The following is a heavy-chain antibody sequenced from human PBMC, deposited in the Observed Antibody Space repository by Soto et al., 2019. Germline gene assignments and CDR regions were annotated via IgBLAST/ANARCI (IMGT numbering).Heavy chain of an antibody. CDR3: ARNQAGTVFGLPTHFYYMDV. CDR1: NGYGSDYD. V-gene: IGHV4-59*02. CDR2: TYYTGRT. Sequence: SETMSLTSTVSNGYGSDYDGSWIRQKTGKGLEWIGYTYYTGRTDFNPSLKSRLSMSVDTSKNQFSLELTSVTAADTAVYYCARNQAGTVFGLPTHFYYMDVWGKGTTVTVSS. D-gene: IGHD3-3*01. J-gene: IGHJ6*03.